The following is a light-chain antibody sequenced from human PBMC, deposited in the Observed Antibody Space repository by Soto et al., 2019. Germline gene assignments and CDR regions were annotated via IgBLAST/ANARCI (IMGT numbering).Light chain of an antibody. CDR3: QQSYTILT. V-gene: IGKV1-39*01. CDR1: QTISSH. J-gene: IGKJ4*01. CDR2: GAS. Sequence: DIQMTQSPPSLSASVGDRITITCRASQTISSHLNWYQQKPGKAPKLLIYGASRMHRGVPSRFSGSGSGTDFTLTISRLQPEDFATYYCQQSYTILTFGGGTKVEIK.